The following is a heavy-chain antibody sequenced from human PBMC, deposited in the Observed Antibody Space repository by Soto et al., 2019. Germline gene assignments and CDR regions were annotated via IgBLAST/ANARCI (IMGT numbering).Heavy chain of an antibody. CDR3: ARDLCGGSFNSPYYYYGMDG. CDR1: GFTFSSYG. Sequence: QVQLVESGGGVVQPGRSLRLFCAASGFTFSSYGMHWVRQAPGKGLEWVAVIWSDGCNKYYADSVKGRFTISRDNSKNTLYLQMNSLRGDDTGVYYCARDLCGGSFNSPYYYYGMDGWGQGTTVTVSS. CDR2: IWSDGCNK. D-gene: IGHD2-21*01. V-gene: IGHV3-33*01. J-gene: IGHJ6*02.